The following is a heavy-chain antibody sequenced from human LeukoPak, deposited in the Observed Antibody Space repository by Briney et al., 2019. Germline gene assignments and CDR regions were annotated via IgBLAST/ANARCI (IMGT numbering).Heavy chain of an antibody. Sequence: ASLKVSCKASGYTFTRHGISWVRQAPGQRLAWMAWISAYNGNTIYAQMLHGRVTITTNTSAITAYMELRSMRSDDTAVYYCARRGYSYGTDLLSYYYYMDVWGKGTTVTVSS. CDR2: ISAYNGNT. V-gene: IGHV1-18*01. CDR3: ARRGYSYGTDLLSYYYYMDV. D-gene: IGHD5-18*01. J-gene: IGHJ6*03. CDR1: GYTFTRHG.